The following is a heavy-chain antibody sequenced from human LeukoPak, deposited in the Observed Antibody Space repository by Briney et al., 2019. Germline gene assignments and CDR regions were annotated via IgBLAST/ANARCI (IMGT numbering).Heavy chain of an antibody. CDR3: AKDHYGSGSYLFDY. D-gene: IGHD3-10*01. CDR1: GFTFDDYA. V-gene: IGHV3-9*01. J-gene: IGHJ4*02. CDR2: ISWNSGSI. Sequence: GRSLRLSCAASGFTFDDYAMHWVRPTPGKGLEWVSGISWNSGSIGYADSVKGRFTISRDNAKNSLYLQMNSLRPEDTALYYCAKDHYGSGSYLFDYWGQGTLVTVSS.